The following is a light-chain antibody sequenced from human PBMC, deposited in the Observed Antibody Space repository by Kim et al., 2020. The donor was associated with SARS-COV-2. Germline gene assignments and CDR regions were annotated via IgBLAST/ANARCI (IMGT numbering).Light chain of an antibody. Sequence: DIQLTQSPSFLSASEGDRVTITCRASQGISNYLAWYQQNPGKAPKLLIYAASTLESWVPSRFSGSGSGTEFTLTISSLQPEDFATYYCQQYYINPPTFGQGTKVEIK. V-gene: IGKV1-9*01. J-gene: IGKJ1*01. CDR1: QGISNY. CDR3: QQYYINPPT. CDR2: AAS.